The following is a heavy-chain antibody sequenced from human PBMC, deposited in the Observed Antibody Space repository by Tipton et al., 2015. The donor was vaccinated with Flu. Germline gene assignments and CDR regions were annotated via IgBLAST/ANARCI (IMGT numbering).Heavy chain of an antibody. D-gene: IGHD7-27*01. V-gene: IGHV3-48*03. CDR1: GFTFSSYE. CDR2: ISSSGNTI. J-gene: IGHJ4*02. Sequence: SLRLSCAASGFTFSSYEMNWVRQAPGKGLEWVSYISSSGNTISYADSVRGRFTISRGNAKNSLYLQLNSLRAEDTAVYYCASLTGDDYWGQGNLVTVSS. CDR3: ASLTGDDY.